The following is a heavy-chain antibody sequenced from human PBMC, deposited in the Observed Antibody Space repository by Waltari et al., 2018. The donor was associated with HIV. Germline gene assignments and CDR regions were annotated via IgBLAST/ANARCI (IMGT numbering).Heavy chain of an antibody. CDR1: GFTFSSYG. D-gene: IGHD1-1*01. CDR3: ARDNWNDGLEI. Sequence: EVQLVESGGGLVQPGGSLRLSCAASGFTFSSYGMSGVRQAQGKGRELEATKKQEGSEKYYVDAVKGRFTISRDNAKNSLYLQMNSLRAEDTAVYYCARDNWNDGLEIWGQGTMVTVSS. V-gene: IGHV3-7*01. J-gene: IGHJ3*02. CDR2: KKQEGSEK.